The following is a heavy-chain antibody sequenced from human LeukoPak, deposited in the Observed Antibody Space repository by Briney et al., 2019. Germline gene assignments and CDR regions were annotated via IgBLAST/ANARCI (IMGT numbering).Heavy chain of an antibody. Sequence: SDTLSLTCTVSCGSISSGGYYWTWLPQHLGKGLEWIGYIYYSGSTYYNPSLKSRVTISVDTSKNQFSLKLSSVTAADTAVYYCARDPDRGPSYYYYGMDVWGQGTTVTVSS. V-gene: IGHV4-31*03. CDR3: ARDPDRGPSYYYYGMDV. J-gene: IGHJ6*02. CDR2: IYYSGST. CDR1: CGSISSGGYY.